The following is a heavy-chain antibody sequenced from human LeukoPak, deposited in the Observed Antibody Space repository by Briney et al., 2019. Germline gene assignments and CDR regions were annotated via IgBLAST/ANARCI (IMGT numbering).Heavy chain of an antibody. CDR2: ISAYNGNT. CDR1: GYTFTSYG. V-gene: IGHV1-18*01. CDR3: ATGRNTMVRGAAGDY. Sequence: ASVKVSCKASGYTFTSYGISWVRQAPGQGLEWMGWISAYNGNTNYAQKLQGRVTMTTDTSTSTAYMELSSLRSEDTAVYYCATGRNTMVRGAAGDYWGQGTLVTVSS. J-gene: IGHJ4*02. D-gene: IGHD3-10*01.